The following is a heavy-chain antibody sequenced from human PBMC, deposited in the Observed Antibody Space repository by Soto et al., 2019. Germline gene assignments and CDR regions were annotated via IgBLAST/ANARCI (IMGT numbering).Heavy chain of an antibody. V-gene: IGHV4-59*01. CDR2: IYHSGST. CDR3: ARAWSYDSSGYFARRYYFDY. Sequence: QVQLQESGPGLVKPSETLSLTCTVSGGSISSYYWSWIRQSPAKGLEWIGYIYHSGSTNYNPSLKSRVTISVDTSKNQFSLKLSSVTAADTAVYYCARAWSYDSSGYFARRYYFDYWGQGTLVTVSS. J-gene: IGHJ4*02. CDR1: GGSISSYY. D-gene: IGHD3-22*01.